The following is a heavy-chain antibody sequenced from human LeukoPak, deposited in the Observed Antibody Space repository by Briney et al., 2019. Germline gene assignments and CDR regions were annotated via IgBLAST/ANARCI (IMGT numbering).Heavy chain of an antibody. V-gene: IGHV1-18*01. J-gene: IGHJ4*02. D-gene: IGHD3-22*01. CDR2: ISAYNGNT. CDR3: ARAPITMIKGGQYYFDY. Sequence: ASVKVSCKASGYTFSSYDISWVRQAPGQGLEWMGWISAYNGNTNYAQKLQGRVTMTTDTSTSTAYMELRSLRSDDTAVYYCARAPITMIKGGQYYFDYWGQGTLVTVSS. CDR1: GYTFSSYD.